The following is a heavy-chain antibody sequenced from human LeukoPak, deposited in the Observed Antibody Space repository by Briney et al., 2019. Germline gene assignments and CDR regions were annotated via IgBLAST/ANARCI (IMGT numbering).Heavy chain of an antibody. D-gene: IGHD2-2*01. CDR3: AREDIVVVPAATYYYGMDV. CDR2: TYYRSKWYN. CDR1: GDSVSSNSAA. Sequence: SQTLSLTCAISGDSVSSNSAAWNWIRQSPSRGLEWLGRTYYRSKWYNDYAVSVKSRITINPDTPKNQFSLQLNSVTPEDTAVYYCAREDIVVVPAATYYYGMDVWGQGTTVTVSS. J-gene: IGHJ6*02. V-gene: IGHV6-1*01.